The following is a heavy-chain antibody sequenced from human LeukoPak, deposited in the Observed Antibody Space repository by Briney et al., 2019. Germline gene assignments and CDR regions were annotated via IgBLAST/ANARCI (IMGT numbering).Heavy chain of an antibody. J-gene: IGHJ4*02. D-gene: IGHD1-7*01. Sequence: GGSLRLSCAASGFTFSTYGMHWVRQAPGKGLEWVAVIWYDGSNKYYADSVKGRFTISRDNFKNTLYLQMSSLRAEDTAVYYCARETGWPGTTGLGYWGQGTLVTVSS. CDR1: GFTFSTYG. CDR3: ARETGWPGTTGLGY. CDR2: IWYDGSNK. V-gene: IGHV3-33*01.